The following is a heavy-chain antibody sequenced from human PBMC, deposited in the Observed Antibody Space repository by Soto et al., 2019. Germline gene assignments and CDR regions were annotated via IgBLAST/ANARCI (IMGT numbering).Heavy chain of an antibody. V-gene: IGHV4-59*01. CDR1: GGSISGYY. Sequence: SETLSLTCTVSGGSISGYYWSWIRQPPGKGLEWIGYIHYSGSTKYNPSLKSRVTISVDTSKNQFSLKLSSVTAADTAVYYCARDRGGVASNWFDPWGQGTLVTVSS. CDR2: IHYSGST. D-gene: IGHD3-10*01. J-gene: IGHJ5*02. CDR3: ARDRGGVASNWFDP.